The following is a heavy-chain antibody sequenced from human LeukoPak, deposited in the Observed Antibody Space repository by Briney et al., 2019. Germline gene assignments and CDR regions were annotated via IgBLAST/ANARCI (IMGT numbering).Heavy chain of an antibody. D-gene: IGHD3-9*01. J-gene: IGHJ4*02. CDR1: GFIFSNYG. CDR2: ISDGGGST. CDR3: ARDLDWGFDR. V-gene: IGHV3-23*01. Sequence: GGSLRLSCVVYGFIFSNYGMSWVSQAPGKGLEWVSVISDGGGSTNYAGSVKGRFINSRDNAKNSLYQQMNSLRDEDTAVYFCARDLDWGFDRWGQGTIVTVPS.